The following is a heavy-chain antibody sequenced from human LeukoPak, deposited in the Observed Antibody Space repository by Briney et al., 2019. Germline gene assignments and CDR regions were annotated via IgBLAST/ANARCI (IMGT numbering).Heavy chain of an antibody. CDR2: IIPIFGTA. CDR1: GGTFSNYI. Sequence: SVKVSCKASGGTFSNYIISWVRQAPGQGLEWWGEIIPIFGTANYAQKLQGRATITADGSTRTAYMELSSLRSDDTAVYYCARKQTVGATHAFDIWGQGTMVTVSS. CDR3: ARKQTVGATHAFDI. J-gene: IGHJ3*02. V-gene: IGHV1-69*13. D-gene: IGHD1-26*01.